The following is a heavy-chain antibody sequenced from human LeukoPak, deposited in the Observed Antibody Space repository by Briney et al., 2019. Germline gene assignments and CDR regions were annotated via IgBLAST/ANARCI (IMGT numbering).Heavy chain of an antibody. D-gene: IGHD2-21*01. J-gene: IGHJ5*02. CDR1: GYSFTDYY. CDR3: ARADRLNGGPYLIGP. Sequence: ASVKVSSKTSGYSFTDYYMHWVRQAPGQGLEWMGWINPNSGGTSSAQKFQGRVTMTGDTSITTVYMEMNWLTSDDTAIYYCARADRLNGGPYLIGPWGQGTLVTVSS. V-gene: IGHV1-2*02. CDR2: INPNSGGT.